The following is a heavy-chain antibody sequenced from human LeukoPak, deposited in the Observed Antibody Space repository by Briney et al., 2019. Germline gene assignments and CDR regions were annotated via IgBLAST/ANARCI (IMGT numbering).Heavy chain of an antibody. J-gene: IGHJ4*02. V-gene: IGHV3-21*01. Sequence: GGALRPSCAASGFTFSSYSMNLVRQAPGKGLGWVSSISSDSSYIYYADSVKGRFTISRDNAKNSLYLQMNSLRAEDTAVYYCARISNGFDYWGQGTLVTVSS. D-gene: IGHD4-11*01. CDR2: ISSDSSYI. CDR3: ARISNGFDY. CDR1: GFTFSSYS.